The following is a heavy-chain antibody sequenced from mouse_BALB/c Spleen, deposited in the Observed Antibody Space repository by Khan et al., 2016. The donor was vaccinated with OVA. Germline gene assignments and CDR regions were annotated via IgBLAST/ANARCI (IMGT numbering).Heavy chain of an antibody. CDR2: ISPGSGNT. J-gene: IGHJ3*01. D-gene: IGHD1-3*01. V-gene: IGHV1-77*01. CDR3: AREWGSWFPY. CDR1: GYIFIDYN. Sequence: QVQLQQSGTELARPGASVKLSCKASGYIFIDYNINWVKQRTGQGLEWIGEISPGSGNTYYNEKFKGKATLSADKSSSTAYIQLSSLTSEDSAVYSWAREWGSWFPYWGQGTLITVSA.